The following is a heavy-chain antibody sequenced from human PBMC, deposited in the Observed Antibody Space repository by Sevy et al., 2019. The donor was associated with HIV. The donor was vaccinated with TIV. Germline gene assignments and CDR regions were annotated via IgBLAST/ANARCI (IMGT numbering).Heavy chain of an antibody. CDR1: GFTFSSYA. CDR3: ARGRYYDFWSGYYGPRPNDAFDI. Sequence: GGSLRLSCAASGFTFSSYAMHWVRQAPGKGLEWVAVISYDGSNKYYADSVKGRFTISRDNSKNTLYLQMNGLRAEDTAVYYCARGRYYDFWSGYYGPRPNDAFDIWGQGTMVTVSS. CDR2: ISYDGSNK. D-gene: IGHD3-3*01. J-gene: IGHJ3*02. V-gene: IGHV3-30-3*01.